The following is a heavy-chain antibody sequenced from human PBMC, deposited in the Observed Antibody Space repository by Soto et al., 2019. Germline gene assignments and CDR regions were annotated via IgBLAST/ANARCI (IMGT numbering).Heavy chain of an antibody. D-gene: IGHD3-22*01. J-gene: IGHJ4*02. V-gene: IGHV4-34*01. Sequence: ASETLSLTCAVYGGSFSGYYWSWIRQPPGKGLEWIGEINHGGSTNYNPSLKSRATMSLDTSKNQFSLKLSSVTAADTSVYYCARGPEYYYGGSGYVDYWGRGTLVTVSS. CDR2: INHGGST. CDR1: GGSFSGYY. CDR3: ARGPEYYYGGSGYVDY.